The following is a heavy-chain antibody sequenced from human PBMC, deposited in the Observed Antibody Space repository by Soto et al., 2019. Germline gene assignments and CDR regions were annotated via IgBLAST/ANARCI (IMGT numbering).Heavy chain of an antibody. CDR3: ARDYMVRGRESNWFDP. V-gene: IGHV3-74*01. J-gene: IGHJ5*02. D-gene: IGHD3-10*01. CDR2: IKSDGSST. CDR1: GFTFSTYW. Sequence: LRLSCAASGFTFSTYWMHWVRQAPGKGLVWVSRIKSDGSSTTYADSVKGRFTISRDNARNTLYLQMNSLRAEDTAVYYCARDYMVRGRESNWFDPWGQGSLVTVSS.